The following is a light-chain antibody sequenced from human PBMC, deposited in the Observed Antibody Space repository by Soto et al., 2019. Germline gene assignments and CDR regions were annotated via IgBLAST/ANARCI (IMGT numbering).Light chain of an antibody. CDR3: SSYAGSNNPYV. CDR2: EVT. J-gene: IGLJ1*01. CDR1: SGDLGGYDY. V-gene: IGLV2-8*01. Sequence: QSVLTQPPSASGSPGQSVTISCTGTSGDLGGYDYVSWYQQHPGKAPKLMIYEVTKRPLGVPDRFSGSKSGNTASLTVSGLQAEDEADYYCSSYAGSNNPYVFGTGTQLTVL.